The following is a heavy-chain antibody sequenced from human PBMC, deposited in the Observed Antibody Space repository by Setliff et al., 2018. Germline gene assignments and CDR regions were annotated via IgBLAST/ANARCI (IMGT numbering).Heavy chain of an antibody. J-gene: IGHJ3*02. CDR2: IRSKAYGGTT. V-gene: IGHV3-49*03. CDR1: GYSISSGYY. Sequence: LSLTCAVSGYSISSGYYWGWIRQPPGKGLEWVGFIRSKAYGGTTEYAASVKGRFTISRDDSRNTLSLQMNSLKTEDTAVYYCTTGATIWGQGTMVTVSS. CDR3: TTGATI.